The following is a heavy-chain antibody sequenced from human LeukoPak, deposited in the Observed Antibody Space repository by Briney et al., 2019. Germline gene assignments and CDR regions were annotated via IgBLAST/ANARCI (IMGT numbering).Heavy chain of an antibody. CDR1: GGSISSYY. J-gene: IGHJ6*02. CDR2: IYYSGST. CDR3: AGAWGGYNNQSNRPYYYYGMDV. V-gene: IGHV4-59*01. Sequence: SETLSLTCTVSGGSISSYYWSWIWQPPGKGLEWVGYIYYSGSTNYNPSLKSRVTISVDTSKNQFSLKLSSVTAADTAVYYCAGAWGGYNNQSNRPYYYYGMDVWGQGTTVTVSS. D-gene: IGHD3-10*01.